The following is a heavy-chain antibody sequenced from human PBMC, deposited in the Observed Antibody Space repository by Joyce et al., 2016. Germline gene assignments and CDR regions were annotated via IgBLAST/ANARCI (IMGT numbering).Heavy chain of an antibody. CDR2: MSISGVTT. CDR1: GFTFSSYE. CDR3: ARVRNTVTTYEAFDS. Sequence: EVQLVESGGGLVQPGGSLRLSCVASGFTFSSYEMNWVRQAPGKGLECRSDMSISGVTTYYADSVKCRFTISRDNAKNSLYLQMSSLRDEDTARYYCARVRNTVTTYEAFDSWGQGTMVTVSS. V-gene: IGHV3-48*03. D-gene: IGHD4-17*01. J-gene: IGHJ3*02.